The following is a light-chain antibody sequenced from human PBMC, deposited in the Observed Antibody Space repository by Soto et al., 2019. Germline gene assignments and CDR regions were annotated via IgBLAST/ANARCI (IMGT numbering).Light chain of an antibody. Sequence: QSVLTQPRSVSGSPGQSVTISCTGTSSDVGGYYFVSWYQQHPGKAPKLMIYDVTKRPSGVPDRFSGSKSGNTASLTISGLQDEDEAEYYCCSYAGSFNYVFGTGTKLTVL. CDR3: CSYAGSFNYV. CDR1: SSDVGGYYF. CDR2: DVT. J-gene: IGLJ1*01. V-gene: IGLV2-11*01.